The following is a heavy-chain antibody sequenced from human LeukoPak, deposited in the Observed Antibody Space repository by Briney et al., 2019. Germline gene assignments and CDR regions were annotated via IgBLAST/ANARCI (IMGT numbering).Heavy chain of an antibody. V-gene: IGHV3-23*01. CDR2: ISGSGGNA. CDR3: AKERWLGDYFDY. CDR1: GGSFSGYY. Sequence: ETLSLTCAVYGGSFSGYYWSWVRQAPGKGLEWVSAISGSGGNAYYADSVKGRFTISRDNSKNTLYLQMNSLRAEDTAVYYCAKERWLGDYFDYWGQGTLVTVSS. D-gene: IGHD6-19*01. J-gene: IGHJ4*02.